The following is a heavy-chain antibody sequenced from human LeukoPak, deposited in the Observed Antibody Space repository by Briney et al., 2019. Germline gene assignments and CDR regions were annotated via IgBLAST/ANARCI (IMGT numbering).Heavy chain of an antibody. Sequence: GGSLRLSCAASGFTFSDYYMTWIRQAPGKGLEWVSYISSSGSPIYYADSVKGRFTISRDNAKNSLYLQMSSLRAEDTAEYYCARDSAANIEAYFDYWGQGTLVTVSS. CDR3: ARDSAANIEAYFDY. V-gene: IGHV3-11*01. D-gene: IGHD2/OR15-2a*01. CDR2: ISSSGSPI. J-gene: IGHJ4*02. CDR1: GFTFSDYY.